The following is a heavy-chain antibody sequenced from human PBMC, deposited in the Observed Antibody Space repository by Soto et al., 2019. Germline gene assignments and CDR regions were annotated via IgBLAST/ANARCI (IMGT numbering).Heavy chain of an antibody. D-gene: IGHD3-3*01. J-gene: IGHJ6*02. CDR2: VKGGGDIT. CDR3: ARGHFGVTMDV. V-gene: IGHV3-23*01. CDR1: EFTFSSYS. Sequence: EVQLLESGGGLVQPGGSPRLSCAASEFTFSSYSMIWVRQAPGKGLEWVSGVKGGGDITYYAESVKGRFTISRDNSKNTLYLQMNSLRAEDTAVSYCARGHFGVTMDVWGQGTTVTVSS.